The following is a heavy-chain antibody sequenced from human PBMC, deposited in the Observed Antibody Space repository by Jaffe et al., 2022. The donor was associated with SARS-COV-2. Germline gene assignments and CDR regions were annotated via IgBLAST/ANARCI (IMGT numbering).Heavy chain of an antibody. D-gene: IGHD3-22*01. CDR1: GGSISTRNYY. CDR3: AKILDDSPPYYFDN. J-gene: IGHJ4*02. Sequence: QLHLQESGPGLVKPSETLSLTCTVSGGSISTRNYYWAWIRQPPGKGLEWLGTMSYSGSTYYNPSLENRVTFSADTPNDQFFLRLRSVTAADTAVYYCAKILDDSPPYYFDNWGQGALVSVSS. CDR2: MSYSGST. V-gene: IGHV4-39*01.